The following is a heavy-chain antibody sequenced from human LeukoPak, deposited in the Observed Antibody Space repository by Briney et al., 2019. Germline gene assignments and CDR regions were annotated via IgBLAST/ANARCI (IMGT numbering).Heavy chain of an antibody. CDR2: ISSSSSYI. CDR1: GFTFSSYS. J-gene: IGHJ4*02. CDR3: ARAPRADFWSGYYFDY. V-gene: IGHV3-21*01. Sequence: GGSLRLSCAASGFTFSSYSMNWVRQAPGKGLEWVSSISSSSSYIYYAGSVKGRFTISRDNAKNSLYLQMNSLRAEDTAVYYCARAPRADFWSGYYFDYWGQGTLVTVSS. D-gene: IGHD3-3*01.